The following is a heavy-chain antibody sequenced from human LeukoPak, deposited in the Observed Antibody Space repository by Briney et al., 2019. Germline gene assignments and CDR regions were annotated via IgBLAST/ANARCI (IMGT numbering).Heavy chain of an antibody. CDR1: GFTFSSYA. D-gene: IGHD3-10*01. Sequence: LPGGSLRLCCAASGFTFSSYAMSWVRQAPGKGLEWVSVISGSGGSTYYADSVKGRFTISRDNSKNTLDLQMNSLRAEDTAVYYCAKSVLLWFGELAYYFDYWGQGTLVTVSS. V-gene: IGHV3-23*01. CDR3: AKSVLLWFGELAYYFDY. CDR2: ISGSGGST. J-gene: IGHJ4*02.